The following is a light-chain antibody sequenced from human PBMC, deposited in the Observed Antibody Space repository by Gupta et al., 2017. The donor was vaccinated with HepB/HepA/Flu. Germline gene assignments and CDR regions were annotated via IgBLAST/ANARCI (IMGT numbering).Light chain of an antibody. CDR3: YSATDNNLGV. Sequence: SYALTQPSSVSLSPGQAARITCSGDVLAKKYARWFQQKPGQAPVLVIYKDSEGPSGIPARLSGSSSGTTVTLTISGAQVEDEADYYCYSATDNNLGVFGGGTKLTVL. J-gene: IGLJ2*01. CDR1: VLAKKY. V-gene: IGLV3-27*01. CDR2: KDS.